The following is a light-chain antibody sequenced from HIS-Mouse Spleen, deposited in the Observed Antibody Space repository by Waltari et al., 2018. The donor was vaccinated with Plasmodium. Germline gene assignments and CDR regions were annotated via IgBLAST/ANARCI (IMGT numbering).Light chain of an antibody. CDR1: SSDVGGSNY. V-gene: IGLV2-14*01. J-gene: IGLJ2*01. CDR3: SSYTSSSTRV. CDR2: EVS. Sequence: QSALTQPASVPGSPGPSITISCTGTSSDVGGSNYVSWYQQHPGKAPKLRIYEVSNRPSGVSNRFSGSKSGNTASLTISGLQAEDEADYYCSSYTSSSTRVFGGGTKLTVL.